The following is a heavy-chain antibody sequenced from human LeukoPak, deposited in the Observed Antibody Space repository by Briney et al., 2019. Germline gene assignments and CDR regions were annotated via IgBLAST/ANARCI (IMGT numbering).Heavy chain of an antibody. CDR3: ARSIERSRGSYYYMDV. J-gene: IGHJ6*03. Sequence: ASVKVSCKASGGTFNGQYIHWVRQAPGQGLEWMGWINPKSGGTSYLQKFQGRVTMTRDTSMSTAYMELSSLISDDTAVYYCARSIERSRGSYYYMDVWGKGTTVSVSS. CDR1: GGTFNGQY. D-gene: IGHD2-21*01. V-gene: IGHV1-2*02. CDR2: INPKSGGT.